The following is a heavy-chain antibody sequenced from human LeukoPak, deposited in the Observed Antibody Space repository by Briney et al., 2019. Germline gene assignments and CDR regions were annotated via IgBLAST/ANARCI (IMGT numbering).Heavy chain of an antibody. CDR1: GFTFSSYA. J-gene: IGHJ4*02. Sequence: PGGSLGLSCAASGFTFSSYAMHWVRQAPGKGLEWVAVISYDGSNKYYTDSVKGRFTISRDNSKNTLYLQMNSLRAEDTAVYYCARAATGRCSGGSCYHSRLDYWGQGTLVTVSS. D-gene: IGHD2-15*01. CDR3: ARAATGRCSGGSCYHSRLDY. V-gene: IGHV3-30-3*01. CDR2: ISYDGSNK.